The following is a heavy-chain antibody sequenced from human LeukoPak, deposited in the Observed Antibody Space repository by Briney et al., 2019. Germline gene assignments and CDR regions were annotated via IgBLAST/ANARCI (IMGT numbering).Heavy chain of an antibody. J-gene: IGHJ5*02. CDR3: AKDQQLVYSGNWFDP. D-gene: IGHD6-6*01. CDR1: GFTVSNNY. Sequence: GGSLRLSCAASGFTVSNNYMSWVRQAPGKGLEWVSTISGSSGSTYYADSVQGRFTISRDNSKNTLYLQVNSLRAEDTAVYYCAKDQQLVYSGNWFDPWGQGTLVTVSS. V-gene: IGHV3-23*01. CDR2: ISGSSGST.